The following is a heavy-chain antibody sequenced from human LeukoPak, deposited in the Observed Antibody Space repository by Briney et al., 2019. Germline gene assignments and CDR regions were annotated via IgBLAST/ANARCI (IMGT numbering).Heavy chain of an antibody. V-gene: IGHV4-39*07. J-gene: IGHJ4*02. CDR1: GGSISSSSYY. CDR2: IYYSGST. D-gene: IGHD4-23*01. CDR3: ARRTGYGGKRRGIYYFDY. Sequence: SETLSLTCTVSGGSISSSSYYWGWIRQPPGKGLEWIGSIYYSGSTYYNPSLKSRVTISVDTSKNQFSLKLSSVTAADTAVYYCARRTGYGGKRRGIYYFDYWGQGTLVTVSS.